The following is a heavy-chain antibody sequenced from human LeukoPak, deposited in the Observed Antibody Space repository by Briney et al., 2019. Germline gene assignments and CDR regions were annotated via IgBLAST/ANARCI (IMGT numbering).Heavy chain of an antibody. Sequence: GASVKVSCKASGYTFTSYAMHWVRQAPGQWLEWMGWINAGNGNTKYSQKFQGRVTITRDTSASTAYMELSSLRSEDTAVYYCARDLDSSREDVWGQGTTVTVSS. J-gene: IGHJ6*02. CDR2: INAGNGNT. CDR3: ARDLDSSREDV. CDR1: GYTFTSYA. D-gene: IGHD3-22*01. V-gene: IGHV1-3*01.